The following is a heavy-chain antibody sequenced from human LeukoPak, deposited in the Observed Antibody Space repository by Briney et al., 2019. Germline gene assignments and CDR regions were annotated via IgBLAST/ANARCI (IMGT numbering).Heavy chain of an antibody. V-gene: IGHV4-39*01. Sequence: TSETLSLTCTVSGGSISSSSYYWGWIRQPPGKGLEWIGSIYYSGSTYYNPSLKSRVTISVDTSKNQFSLKLSSVTAADTAVYYCARAHGYSYPNGFDYWGQGTLVTVSS. CDR3: ARAHGYSYPNGFDY. CDR2: IYYSGST. D-gene: IGHD5-18*01. J-gene: IGHJ4*02. CDR1: GGSISSSSYY.